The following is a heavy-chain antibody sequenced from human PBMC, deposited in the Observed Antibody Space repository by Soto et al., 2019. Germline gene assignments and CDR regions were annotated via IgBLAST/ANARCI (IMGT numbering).Heavy chain of an antibody. D-gene: IGHD4-17*01. Sequence: QLQLQESGSGLVQPSQTLSLTCAVSGGSISSGSYSWRWLRQPPGKGLEWIGYIYQSGTTHYNPSFKGRVTILIDWSKNQFSLNLNSLTAADTAVYYCARGGSGHGDDNWFDPWGQGTLVSVSS. V-gene: IGHV4-30-2*01. J-gene: IGHJ5*02. CDR2: IYQSGTT. CDR1: GGSISSGSYS. CDR3: ARGGSGHGDDNWFDP.